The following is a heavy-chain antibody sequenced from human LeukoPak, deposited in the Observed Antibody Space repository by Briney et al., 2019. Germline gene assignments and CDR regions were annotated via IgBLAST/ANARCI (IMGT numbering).Heavy chain of an antibody. J-gene: IGHJ4*02. D-gene: IGHD1-26*01. Sequence: SETLSLTCTVSGASISNYYWSWIRQTPEKGLEWMGHIHSSGGSSYYPSLKSRLTLSIDTSRNQLSLKLPSVSAADTAVYFCARLGSYHDFWGQGALVTVSS. CDR3: ARLGSYHDF. CDR2: IHSSGGS. V-gene: IGHV4-4*09. CDR1: GASISNYY.